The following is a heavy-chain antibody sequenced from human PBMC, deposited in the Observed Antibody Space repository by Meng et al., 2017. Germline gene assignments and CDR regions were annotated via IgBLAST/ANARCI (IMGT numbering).Heavy chain of an antibody. CDR3: AGVLSGWYSGFDY. J-gene: IGHJ4*02. CDR2: IIPMFDTP. CDR1: GGTFSSYA. Sequence: SVKVSCKASGGTFSSYAIGWVRQAPGQGLEWMGGIIPMFDTPNYAQKFRGRVTITADESASTAYMELTSLRSKDTAVYYCAGVLSGWYSGFDYWGQGTLVTVSS. D-gene: IGHD6-19*01. V-gene: IGHV1-69*13.